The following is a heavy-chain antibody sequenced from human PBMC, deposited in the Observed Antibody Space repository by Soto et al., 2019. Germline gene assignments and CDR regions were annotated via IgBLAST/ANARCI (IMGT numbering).Heavy chain of an antibody. CDR2: SYYTGSS. CDR1: GGPISSGGYY. J-gene: IGHJ4*02. V-gene: IGHV4-31*03. Sequence: PSETLSLTCTVPGGPISSGGYYWSWIRQHPGKGLEWVGYSYYTGSSYYNPSLKSRVTISVDASKNQLSLRLASVTAADTAVYYCARDLRGYSRYDYLDYWGQGIPVTVSS. CDR3: ARDLRGYSRYDYLDY. D-gene: IGHD5-12*01.